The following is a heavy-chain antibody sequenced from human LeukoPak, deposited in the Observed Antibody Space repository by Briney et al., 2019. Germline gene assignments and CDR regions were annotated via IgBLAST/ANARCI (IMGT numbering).Heavy chain of an antibody. Sequence: GGSLRVSCEVSGFIFSSYWMSWVRQAPGKGLEWVGNINQEGSERNHGDSVNGRFTISRDNAENSLYLQMNSLRAEDTAAYYCARIIGAFGTYRYDSWGQGTLVSVSS. CDR1: GFIFSSYW. D-gene: IGHD3-16*02. CDR3: ARIIGAFGTYRYDS. J-gene: IGHJ4*02. CDR2: INQEGSER. V-gene: IGHV3-7*01.